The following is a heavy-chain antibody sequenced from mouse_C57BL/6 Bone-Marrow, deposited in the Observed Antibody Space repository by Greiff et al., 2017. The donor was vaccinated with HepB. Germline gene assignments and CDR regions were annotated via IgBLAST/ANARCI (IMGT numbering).Heavy chain of an antibody. J-gene: IGHJ3*01. CDR2: ISSGSSTI. V-gene: IGHV5-17*01. Sequence: EVNLVESGGGLVKPGGSLKLSCAASGFTFSDYGMHWVRQAPEKGLEWVAYISSGSSTIYYADTVKGRYTISRDNAKNTLFLQMTSLRSEDTAMYYCARDALPGFAYWGQGTLVTVSA. CDR3: ARDALPGFAY. CDR1: GFTFSDYG.